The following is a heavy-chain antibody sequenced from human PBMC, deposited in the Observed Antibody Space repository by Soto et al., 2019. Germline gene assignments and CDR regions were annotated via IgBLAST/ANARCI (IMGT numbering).Heavy chain of an antibody. CDR2: ISYDGSNK. Sequence: QVQLVESGGGVVQPGRSLRLSCAASGFTFSSYGMHWVRQAPGKGLEWVAVISYDGSNKYYADSVKGRFTISRDNSKNTLYLQMNSLRAEDTAVYYCAKDTTFGLYWGQGTLVPVSS. J-gene: IGHJ4*02. CDR3: AKDTTFGLY. D-gene: IGHD3-10*01. CDR1: GFTFSSYG. V-gene: IGHV3-30*18.